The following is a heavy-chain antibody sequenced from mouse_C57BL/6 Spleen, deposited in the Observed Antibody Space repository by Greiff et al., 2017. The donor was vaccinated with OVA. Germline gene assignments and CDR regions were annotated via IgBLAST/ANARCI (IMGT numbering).Heavy chain of an antibody. CDR1: GFTFSSYA. J-gene: IGHJ3*01. CDR2: ISDGGSYT. V-gene: IGHV5-4*01. CDR3: ARGGSGYTWFAY. D-gene: IGHD3-2*02. Sequence: EVQLQESGGGLVKPGGSLKLSCAASGFTFSSYAMSWVRQTPEKRLEWVATISDGGSYTYYPDNVKGRFTISRDNAKNNLYLQMSHLKSEDTAMYYCARGGSGYTWFAYWGQGTLVTVSA.